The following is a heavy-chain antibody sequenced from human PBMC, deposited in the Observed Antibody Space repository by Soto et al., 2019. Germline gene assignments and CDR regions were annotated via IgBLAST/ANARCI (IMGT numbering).Heavy chain of an antibody. D-gene: IGHD2-21*02. CDR2: IKQDGSEK. J-gene: IGHJ6*02. V-gene: IGHV3-7*05. CDR3: AREVTVTAYYYYYGMDV. CDR1: GFTFSSYW. Sequence: GGSLRLSCAASGFTFSSYWMSWVRQAPGKGLEWVANIKQDGSEKYYVDSVKGRFTISRDNAKNSLYLQMNSLRAEDTAVYYCAREVTVTAYYYYYGMDVWGQGTTVTVSS.